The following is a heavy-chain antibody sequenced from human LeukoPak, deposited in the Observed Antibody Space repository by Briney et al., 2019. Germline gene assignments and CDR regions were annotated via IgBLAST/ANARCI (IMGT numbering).Heavy chain of an antibody. D-gene: IGHD6-19*01. CDR2: IHYSGST. V-gene: IGHV4-59*08. Sequence: PSQTLSLTCTVSGGTISSFYCNWVRQPPGKRLEWIGYIHYSGSTKYNPSLKSRVTISVDTSKNQFSLKLSSVTAADTAVYYCARWYSSGWAFDYWGEGTLVTVSS. CDR3: ARWYSSGWAFDY. CDR1: GGTISSFY. J-gene: IGHJ4*02.